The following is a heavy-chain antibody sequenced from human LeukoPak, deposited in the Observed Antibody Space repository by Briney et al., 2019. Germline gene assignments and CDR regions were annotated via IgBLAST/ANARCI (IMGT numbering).Heavy chain of an antibody. CDR1: GDSVSSNSAA. CDR3: ARGSYGSSGYLGYYYGMDV. Sequence: ASQTLSLTCAISGDSVSSNSAAWNWIRQSPSRGLEWLGRTDYRSKWYKEYSVSVKSRITITPATSKNQFSLQLNSVTPEDTAVYYCARGSYGSSGYLGYYYGMDVWGQGTTVSVSS. V-gene: IGHV6-1*01. D-gene: IGHD6-19*01. J-gene: IGHJ6*02. CDR2: TDYRSKWYK.